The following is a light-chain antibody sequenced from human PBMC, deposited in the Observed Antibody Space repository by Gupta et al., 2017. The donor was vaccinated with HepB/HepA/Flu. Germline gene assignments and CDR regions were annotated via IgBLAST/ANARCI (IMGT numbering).Light chain of an antibody. CDR1: QDISRY. J-gene: IGKJ5*01. CDR2: DAS. V-gene: IGKV1-9*01. CDR3: QHYHSYPIT. Sequence: DIHLTQSPSFLSASVGDRVTITCRASQDISRYLDWYHQAPGKAPKLLIYDASTLQTGVPSRFSGSGSGTEFTLTVSSLQPEDFGTYYCQHYHSYPITFGQGTQLEIK.